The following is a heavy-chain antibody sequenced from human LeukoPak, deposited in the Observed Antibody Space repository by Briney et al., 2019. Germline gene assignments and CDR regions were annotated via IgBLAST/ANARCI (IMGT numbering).Heavy chain of an antibody. V-gene: IGHV4-4*07. CDR3: AREEWGWFHDN. D-gene: IGHD3-3*01. Sequence: SETLSLTCTVSGGSISSYYWSWIRQPAGKGLEWIGRIYSSGSTNYSPSLKSRVTMSVDKSKNQLSLELSSVTAADTAVYYCAREEWGWFHDNWGQGTLVTVSS. CDR2: IYSSGST. J-gene: IGHJ4*02. CDR1: GGSISSYY.